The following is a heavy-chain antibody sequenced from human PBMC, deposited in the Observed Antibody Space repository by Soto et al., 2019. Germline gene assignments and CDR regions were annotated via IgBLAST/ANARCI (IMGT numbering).Heavy chain of an antibody. CDR3: ARDHRITMVRGVINAFDI. V-gene: IGHV3-33*01. D-gene: IGHD3-10*01. J-gene: IGHJ3*02. CDR2: IWYDGSNK. CDR1: GFTFSSYG. Sequence: QVQLVESGGGVVQPGRSLRLSCAASGFTFSSYGMHWVRQAPGKGLEWVAVIWYDGSNKYYADSVKGRFTISRDNSKNTVYLQMNSLRAEDTAVYYCARDHRITMVRGVINAFDIWGQGTMVTVSS.